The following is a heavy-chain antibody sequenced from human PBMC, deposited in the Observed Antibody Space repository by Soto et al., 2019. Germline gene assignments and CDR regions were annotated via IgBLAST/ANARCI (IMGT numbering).Heavy chain of an antibody. V-gene: IGHV4-61*01. Sequence: PSETLSLTCTVSGGSVISGSYYFICIRQPPWNGLELIGYIYYSGSTNYNPSLKSRVTISVDTSKNQFSLKLSSVTAADTAVYYCAREMLGYCSGGSCYYYYGMDVWGQGTTVTVSS. CDR3: AREMLGYCSGGSCYYYYGMDV. J-gene: IGHJ6*02. CDR1: GGSVISGSYY. CDR2: IYYSGST. D-gene: IGHD2-15*01.